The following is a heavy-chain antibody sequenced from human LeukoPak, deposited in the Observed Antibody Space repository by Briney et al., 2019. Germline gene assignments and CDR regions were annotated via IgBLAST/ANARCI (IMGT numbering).Heavy chain of an antibody. V-gene: IGHV1-46*01. J-gene: IGHJ3*02. CDR2: ISPSGGST. CDR1: GYTFTTYY. D-gene: IGHD3-22*01. CDR3: TRTYYYDSSGYYYGRDAFDI. Sequence: ASVKVSCKASGYTFTTYYIHWVRQSPGQGLEWMGIISPSGGSTSYAQKFQGRVTMTRDTSTSTVYMELSSLRSEDTAVYYCTRTYYYDSSGYYYGRDAFDIWGQGTMVTVSS.